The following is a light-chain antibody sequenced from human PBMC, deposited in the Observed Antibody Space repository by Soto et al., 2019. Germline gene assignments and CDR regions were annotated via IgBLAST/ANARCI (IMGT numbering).Light chain of an antibody. V-gene: IGLV2-14*01. CDR2: KVT. CDR1: SSDIGGSNY. J-gene: IGLJ1*01. Sequence: QSVLTQPASVSGSPGQSITISCTGGSSDIGGSNYVSWFQQHPGKVPKLMIYKVTNRPSGVSNRFSGSKSGSTASLTISGLQAEDEADYYCSSYTSSNTLVFGTGTKVTVL. CDR3: SSYTSSNTLV.